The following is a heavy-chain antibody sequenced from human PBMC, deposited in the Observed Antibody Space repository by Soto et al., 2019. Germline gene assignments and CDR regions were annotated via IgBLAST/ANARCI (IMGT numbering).Heavy chain of an antibody. CDR2: IIPIFGTA. V-gene: IGHV1-69*13. CDR3: AQLSRIAATIAGPFDT. D-gene: IGHD5-12*01. J-gene: IGHJ5*02. CDR1: GGTLSSYA. Sequence: SVKVSCKASGGTLSSYAISWVRQAPGQGLEWMGGIIPIFGTANYAQKFQGRVTITADESTSTAYMELSSLRSEDTAVYYCAQLSRIAATIAGPFDTWGQGTLVTVSS.